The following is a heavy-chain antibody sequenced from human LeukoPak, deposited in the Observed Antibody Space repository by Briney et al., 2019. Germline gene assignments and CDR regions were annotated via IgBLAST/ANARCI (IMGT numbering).Heavy chain of an antibody. CDR1: GFNFRTYG. J-gene: IGHJ4*01. Sequence: PGGSLRLSCAASGFNFRTYGMHWVRQAPGKGLEWLAIIWHDGSNKYYGDSVKGRFTISRDNSKNTLYLEMNSLRAEDTAVYYCVKHRYGDLENWGQGTLVTVS. V-gene: IGHV3-33*03. CDR3: VKHRYGDLEN. CDR2: IWHDGSNK. D-gene: IGHD4-17*01.